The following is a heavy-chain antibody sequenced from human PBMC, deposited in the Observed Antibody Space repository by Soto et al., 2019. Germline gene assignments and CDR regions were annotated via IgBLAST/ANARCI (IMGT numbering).Heavy chain of an antibody. CDR3: AIYDSSGSRGFQH. CDR1: GGSISSGVYY. Sequence: QVQLQESGPGLVKPSQTLSLTCTVSGGSISSGVYYWSWIPQHPGKGLEWIGYIFYSGSTFYNPSLKSRLTISVDTSKNQFSLKLSSVTAADTAVYYCAIYDSSGSRGFQHWGQGTLVTVSS. D-gene: IGHD3-22*01. CDR2: IFYSGST. J-gene: IGHJ1*01. V-gene: IGHV4-31*03.